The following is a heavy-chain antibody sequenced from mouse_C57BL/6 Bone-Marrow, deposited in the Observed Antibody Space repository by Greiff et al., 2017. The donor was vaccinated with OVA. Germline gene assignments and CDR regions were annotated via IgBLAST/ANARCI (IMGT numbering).Heavy chain of an antibody. Sequence: VQLVESGAELVKPGASVKLSCKASGYTFTSYWMHWVKQRPGQGLEWIGMIHPNSGSTNYNEKFKSKATLTVDKSSSTAYMQLSSLTSEDSAVYYCARNWDFDYWGQGTTLTVSS. CDR2: IHPNSGST. J-gene: IGHJ2*01. D-gene: IGHD4-1*01. V-gene: IGHV1-64*01. CDR3: ARNWDFDY. CDR1: GYTFTSYW.